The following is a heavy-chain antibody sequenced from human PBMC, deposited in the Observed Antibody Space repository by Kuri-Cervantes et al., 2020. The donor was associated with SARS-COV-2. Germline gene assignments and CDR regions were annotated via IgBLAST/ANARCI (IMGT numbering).Heavy chain of an antibody. Sequence: GESLKISCEGSGFMFTTYATHWVRQAPGKGLEWVAVIWYDGSNKYYADSVKGRFTISRDNSKNTLYLQMNSLRAEDTAVYYCAIAMWPYHYDSSGLIFDYWGQGTLVTVSS. CDR2: IWYDGSNK. CDR1: GFMFTTYA. D-gene: IGHD3-22*01. V-gene: IGHV3-33*01. J-gene: IGHJ4*02. CDR3: AIAMWPYHYDSSGLIFDY.